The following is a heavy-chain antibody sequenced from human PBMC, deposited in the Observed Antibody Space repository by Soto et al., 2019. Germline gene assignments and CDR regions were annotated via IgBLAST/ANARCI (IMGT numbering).Heavy chain of an antibody. CDR1: GYTFTSYA. CDR3: ASFEVGATSAFDY. Sequence: ASVKVSCKASGYTFTSYAMHWVRQAPGQRLEWMGWINAGNGNTKYSQKFQGRATITRDTSASTAYMELSSLRSEDTAVYYCASFEVGATSAFDYWGQGTLVTVSS. D-gene: IGHD1-26*01. CDR2: INAGNGNT. V-gene: IGHV1-3*01. J-gene: IGHJ4*02.